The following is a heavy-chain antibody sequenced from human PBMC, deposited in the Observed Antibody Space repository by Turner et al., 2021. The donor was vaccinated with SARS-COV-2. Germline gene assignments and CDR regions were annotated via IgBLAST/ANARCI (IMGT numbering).Heavy chain of an antibody. CDR2: IIPILGIA. J-gene: IGHJ4*02. V-gene: IGHV1-69*10. Sequence: VQLVQSGAEVKKPGSSVKVLCKASGGTFSSYAISWVRQAPGQGLEWMGGIIPILGIANYAQKCQGRATITADKSMSSAYMGLSSVRSEDTAVYYCARDGKWEPLDYWGQGTLVTVSS. CDR1: GGTFSSYA. D-gene: IGHD1-26*01. CDR3: ARDGKWEPLDY.